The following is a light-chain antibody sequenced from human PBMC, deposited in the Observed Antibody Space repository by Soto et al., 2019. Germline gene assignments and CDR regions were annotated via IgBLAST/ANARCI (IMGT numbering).Light chain of an antibody. J-gene: IGKJ3*01. CDR1: QSLLYSNGNNY. CDR2: LGS. Sequence: DIVMTQSPLSLAVTPGEPASISCRSSQSLLYSNGNNYLDWYLQKPGQSPQLLIYLGSNRASGVPDRFSGSGSGLDFTLKISRVEAEDVGVYYCIRPLQTPFTFGPGTKVDIK. CDR3: IRPLQTPFT. V-gene: IGKV2-28*01.